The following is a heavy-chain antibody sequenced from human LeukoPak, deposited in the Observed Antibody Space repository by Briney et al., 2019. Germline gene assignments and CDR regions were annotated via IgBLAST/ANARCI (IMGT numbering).Heavy chain of an antibody. Sequence: PSETLSLTCTVSGGSISSSSYYWGWIRQPPGKGLEWIGSIYYSGTTYYNPSLKSRVTISVHTSKNQFSLKLISVTAADTAVYYCARHDSSGPYNAFDIWGQGTMVTVSS. CDR3: ARHDSSGPYNAFDI. J-gene: IGHJ3*02. CDR2: IYYSGTT. D-gene: IGHD3-22*01. CDR1: GGSISSSSYY. V-gene: IGHV4-39*01.